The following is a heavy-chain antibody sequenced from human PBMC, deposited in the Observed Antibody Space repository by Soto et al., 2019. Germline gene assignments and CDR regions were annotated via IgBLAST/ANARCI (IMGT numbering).Heavy chain of an antibody. CDR1: GFTFRNYA. CDR2: ISGSGGST. V-gene: IGHV3-23*01. J-gene: IGHJ4*02. CDR3: AKGDLFTITDY. D-gene: IGHD5-12*01. Sequence: LRLSCAASGFTFRNYAMSWVRQAPGKGLEWVSSISGSGGSTHYADSVKGRFTSSRDNSKNTLFLQMNSLRAEDTAVYYCAKGDLFTITDYWGQGTLVTVSS.